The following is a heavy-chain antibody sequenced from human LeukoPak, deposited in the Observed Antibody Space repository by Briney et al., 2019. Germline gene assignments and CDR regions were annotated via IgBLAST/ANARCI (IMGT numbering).Heavy chain of an antibody. CDR2: ISYDGSNK. J-gene: IGHJ4*02. D-gene: IGHD2-21*02. Sequence: PGRSLRLSCAASGFTFSSYAMHWVRQAPGKGREWVAVISYDGSNKYYADSVKGRFTISRDNSKNTLYLQMNSLRAEDTAVYYCARDSTRGGYWGVFDYWGQGTLVTVSS. CDR1: GFTFSSYA. V-gene: IGHV3-30*01. CDR3: ARDSTRGGYWGVFDY.